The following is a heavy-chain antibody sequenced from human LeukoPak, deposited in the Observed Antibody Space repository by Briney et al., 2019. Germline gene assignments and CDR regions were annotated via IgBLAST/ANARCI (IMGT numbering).Heavy chain of an antibody. J-gene: IGHJ4*02. CDR1: AGSFSGYY. D-gene: IGHD3-16*01. CDR2: INHSGST. CDR3: AILAGQLAFDY. V-gene: IGHV4-34*01. Sequence: PSETLSLTCAVYAGSFSGYYWSWVRRPPGKGMEWIGEINHSGSTSYNASLKSRVTISVDTSKNQFSLKLSSVTAADTAVYYCAILAGQLAFDYWGQGTLVTVSS.